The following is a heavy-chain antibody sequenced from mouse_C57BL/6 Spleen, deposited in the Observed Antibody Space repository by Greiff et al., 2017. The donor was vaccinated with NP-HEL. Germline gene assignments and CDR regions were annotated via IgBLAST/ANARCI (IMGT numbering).Heavy chain of an antibody. D-gene: IGHD2-4*01. CDR1: GFTFSDFY. CDR2: SRNKANDYTT. CDR3: ARDAIYYDYPFAY. Sequence: EVNVVESGGGLVQSGRSLRLSCATSGFTFSDFYMEWVRQAPGKGLEWIAASRNKANDYTTEYSASVKGRFIVSRDTSQSILYLQMNALRAEDTAIYYCARDAIYYDYPFAYWGQGTLVTVSA. J-gene: IGHJ3*01. V-gene: IGHV7-1*01.